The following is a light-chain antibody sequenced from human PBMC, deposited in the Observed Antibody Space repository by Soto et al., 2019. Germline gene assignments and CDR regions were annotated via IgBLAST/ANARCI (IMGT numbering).Light chain of an antibody. V-gene: IGLV4-69*01. CDR1: SGHSSYA. Sequence: QLVLTQSPSASASLGASVKLTCTRSSGHSSYAIAWHQQQPEKGPRYLMKLNSDGSHSKGDGIPDRFSGSSSGAERYLTISSLHSEDEADYYCQTWGTGIHYVFGTGTKVTVL. CDR2: LNSDGSH. J-gene: IGLJ1*01. CDR3: QTWGTGIHYV.